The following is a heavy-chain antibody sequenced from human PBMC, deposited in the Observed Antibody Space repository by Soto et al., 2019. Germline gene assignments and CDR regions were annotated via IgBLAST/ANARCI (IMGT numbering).Heavy chain of an antibody. J-gene: IGHJ5*02. CDR2: IYQGGTT. V-gene: IGHV4-4*02. D-gene: IGHD2-15*01. Sequence: QVQLQESGPGLVKPSGTLSLTCAVSGDSFRNNDWWSWVLQPPGKGLEWIGEIYQGGTTNYNPSLKRRVTISVDTSKSQFSLNLSSVTAADTAVYYCARGSGWRVDPWGQGTLVTVSS. CDR3: ARGSGWRVDP. CDR1: GDSFRNNDW.